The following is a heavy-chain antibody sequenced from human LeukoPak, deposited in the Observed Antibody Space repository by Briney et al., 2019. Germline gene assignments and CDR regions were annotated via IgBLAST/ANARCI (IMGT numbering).Heavy chain of an antibody. V-gene: IGHV4-39*01. CDR2: IYYRGST. D-gene: IGHD4-17*01. Sequence: SETLSLTCTVSGGSISSSSYYWGWIRQPPGKGLEWIGRIYYRGSTYYNPSLKSRVTISVDTSKNQFSLRLSSVTAADTAVYYCARAGTNLGDYDFWGQGTLVTVSS. CDR3: ARAGTNLGDYDF. J-gene: IGHJ4*02. CDR1: GGSISSSSYY.